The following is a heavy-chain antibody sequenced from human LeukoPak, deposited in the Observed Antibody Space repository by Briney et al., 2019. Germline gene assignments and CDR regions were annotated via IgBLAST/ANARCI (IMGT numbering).Heavy chain of an antibody. D-gene: IGHD6-6*01. CDR1: GFTFSSYG. Sequence: GSLRLSCAASGFTFSSYGMHWVRQAPGKGLEWVAFIRYDGSNKYYADYVKGRFTISRDNSKNTLYLQMNSLRAEDTAVYYCAKKYSSSPSGAFDIWGQGTMVTVSS. CDR3: AKKYSSSPSGAFDI. CDR2: IRYDGSNK. V-gene: IGHV3-30*02. J-gene: IGHJ3*02.